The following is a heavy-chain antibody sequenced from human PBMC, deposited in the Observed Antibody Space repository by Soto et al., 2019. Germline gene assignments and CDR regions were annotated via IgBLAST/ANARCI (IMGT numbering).Heavy chain of an antibody. CDR3: AREYGDYGENWFDP. D-gene: IGHD4-17*01. J-gene: IGHJ5*02. CDR2: IYYSGSA. CDR1: GGSITSYY. V-gene: IGHV4-59*01. Sequence: SETLSLTCTVSGGSITSYYWSWVRQAPGKVLEWIGYIYYSGSANYSPSLKSLVTISTDTSKNQLSLKLTSVTAADTAVYYCAREYGDYGENWFDPWGQGTLVTVSS.